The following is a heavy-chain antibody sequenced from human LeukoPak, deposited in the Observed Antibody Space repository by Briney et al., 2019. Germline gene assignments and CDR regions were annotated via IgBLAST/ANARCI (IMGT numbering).Heavy chain of an antibody. CDR3: ARVKDGGGVDY. CDR1: GFTFSSYE. V-gene: IGHV3-48*03. D-gene: IGHD3-16*01. J-gene: IGHJ4*02. Sequence: GGSLRLSCAASGFTFSSYEMNWVRQAPGKGLEWVSYISSSGSTIYYADSVKGRFTISRDNAKNSLYLQMNSLRAEDTAVYYCARVKDGGGVDYWGQGTLVTVSS. CDR2: ISSSGSTI.